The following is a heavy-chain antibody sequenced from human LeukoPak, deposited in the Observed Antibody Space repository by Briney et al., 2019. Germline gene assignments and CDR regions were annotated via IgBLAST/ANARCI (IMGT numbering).Heavy chain of an antibody. V-gene: IGHV3-15*01. J-gene: IGHJ5*02. CDR1: GFTFSNAW. Sequence: GGSLRLSCAASGFTFSNAWMSWVRQAPGKGLEWVGRIKSKTDGGTTDYAAPVKGRFTISRDDSKNTLYLQMNSLKTEDTAVYYCTTETVTNPGYNWFDPWGQGTLVTVSS. CDR3: TTETVTNPGYNWFDP. CDR2: IKSKTDGGTT. D-gene: IGHD4-17*01.